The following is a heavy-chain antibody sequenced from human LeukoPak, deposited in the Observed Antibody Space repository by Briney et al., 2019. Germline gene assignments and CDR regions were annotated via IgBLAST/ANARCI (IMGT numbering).Heavy chain of an antibody. CDR2: IYYSGST. CDR1: GGSISSSSYY. D-gene: IGHD3-9*01. J-gene: IGHJ2*01. CDR3: ARRPPYDILAGYPWYFDL. Sequence: SETLSLTCTVSGGSISSSSYYWGWIRQPPGKGLEWIGSIYYSGSTYYNPSLKSRVTISVDTSKNQFSLKLSSVTAADTAVYYCARRPPYDILAGYPWYFDLWGRGTLVTVSS. V-gene: IGHV4-39*07.